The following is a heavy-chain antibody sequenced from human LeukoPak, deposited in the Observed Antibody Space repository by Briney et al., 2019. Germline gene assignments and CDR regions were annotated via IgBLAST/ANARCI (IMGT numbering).Heavy chain of an antibody. CDR1: GFTFSSYA. Sequence: GGSLRLSCAASGFTFSSYAMHWVRQAPGKGLEWVAVISYDGSNKYYAGSVKGRFTISRDNSKNTLYLQMNSLRAEDTAVYYCARDVGMGYSNPAYWGQGTLVTVSS. J-gene: IGHJ4*02. D-gene: IGHD4-11*01. V-gene: IGHV3-30*04. CDR2: ISYDGSNK. CDR3: ARDVGMGYSNPAY.